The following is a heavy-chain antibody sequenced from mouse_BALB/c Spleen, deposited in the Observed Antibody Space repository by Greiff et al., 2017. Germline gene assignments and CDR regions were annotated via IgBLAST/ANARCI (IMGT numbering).Heavy chain of an antibody. CDR1: GFTFSDYY. J-gene: IGHJ4*01. CDR2: ISDGGSYT. V-gene: IGHV5-4*02. D-gene: IGHD2-12*01. CDR3: ARDVTTPIYAMDY. Sequence: DVMLVESGGGLVKPGGSLKLSCAASGFTFSDYYMYWVRQTPEKRLEWVATISDGGSYTYYPDSVKGRFTISRDNAKNNLYLQMSSLKSEDTAMYYCARDVTTPIYAMDYWGQGTSVTVSS.